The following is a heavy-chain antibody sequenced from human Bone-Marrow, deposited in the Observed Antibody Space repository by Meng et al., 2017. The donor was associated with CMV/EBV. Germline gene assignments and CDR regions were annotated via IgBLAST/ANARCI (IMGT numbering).Heavy chain of an antibody. CDR1: AVTFDEYA. Sequence: EVAVVGSWGFGVQPGGSSRLSCSASAVTFDEYAMHWVRQAPVKGLELVSLNSWDSCSTYYADSVKGRFTISRDNSKNSLYLQMNSLRAEDTALYYCAKDSSGSYYGTLGYWGQGTLVTVSS. D-gene: IGHD1-26*01. CDR2: NSWDSCST. V-gene: IGHV3-43D*03. J-gene: IGHJ4*02. CDR3: AKDSSGSYYGTLGY.